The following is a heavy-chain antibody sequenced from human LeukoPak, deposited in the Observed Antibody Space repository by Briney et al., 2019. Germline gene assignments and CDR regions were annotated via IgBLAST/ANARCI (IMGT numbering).Heavy chain of an antibody. Sequence: GGSLRLSCTASGFNFADFGMSWVRQAPGKGLECIGFIRNRVHGGTTEYAASVKGRFTISRDDSKSVAYLHMNSLRTEDTALYYCASASDPDGSGSIFYFAYWGQGAVVAVSS. CDR1: GFNFADFG. V-gene: IGHV3-49*04. D-gene: IGHD3-10*01. CDR2: IRNRVHGGTT. CDR3: ASASDPDGSGSIFYFAY. J-gene: IGHJ4*02.